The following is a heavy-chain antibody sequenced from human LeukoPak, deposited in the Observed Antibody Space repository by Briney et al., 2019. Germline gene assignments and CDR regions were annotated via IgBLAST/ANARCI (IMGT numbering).Heavy chain of an antibody. CDR1: GYTFTSYY. D-gene: IGHD5-24*01. V-gene: IGHV1-46*01. Sequence: ASVKVSCKASGYTFTSYYMHWVRQAPGQGLEWMGIINPSGGSTSYAQKFQGRVTMTRDMSTSTVYMELSSLRSEDAAVYYCARQARDGYNLVHFDYWGQGTLVTVSS. CDR3: ARQARDGYNLVHFDY. CDR2: INPSGGST. J-gene: IGHJ4*02.